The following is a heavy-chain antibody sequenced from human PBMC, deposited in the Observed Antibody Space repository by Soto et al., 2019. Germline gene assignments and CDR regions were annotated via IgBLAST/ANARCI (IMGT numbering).Heavy chain of an antibody. CDR3: ARLLITIFGVVSMPEYFDY. CDR2: IYYSGST. CDR1: GGSISSSSYY. J-gene: IGHJ4*02. D-gene: IGHD3-3*01. Sequence: QLQLQESGPGLVKPSETLSLTCTVSGGSISSSSYYWGWIRQPPGKGLEWIGSIYYSGSTYYNPSLKSRVTISVDTSKNQFSLKLSSVTAADTAVYYCARLLITIFGVVSMPEYFDYWGQGTLVTVSS. V-gene: IGHV4-39*01.